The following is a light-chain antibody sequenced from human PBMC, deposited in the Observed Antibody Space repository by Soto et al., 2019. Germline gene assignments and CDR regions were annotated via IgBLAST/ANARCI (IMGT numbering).Light chain of an antibody. CDR2: DVS. Sequence: QSVLTQPRSVSGSPGQSVTLSCTGTSSDVGGYDYVSWYQQHPDKAPKLIIYDVSRRPSGVPDRFSGSKSDNTASLTISGLQAEDDADYYCSSYASGGTLAFGTGTKVTVL. CDR1: SSDVGGYDY. J-gene: IGLJ1*01. V-gene: IGLV2-11*01. CDR3: SSYASGGTLA.